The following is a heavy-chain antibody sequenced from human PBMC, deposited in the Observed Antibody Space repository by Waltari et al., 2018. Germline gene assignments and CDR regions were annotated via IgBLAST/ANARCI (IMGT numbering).Heavy chain of an antibody. CDR2: MNPHSGNA. Sequence: QVQLVQSGAEVKQPGASVQVSCRPSGYTSTTHAINWVRQATGQGLEWMGWMNPHSGNAGYAQKFQGRVTITWNTSINTAYMELSSLTSEDTAVYYCARNAHYYFNYWGQGTLVTVSS. V-gene: IGHV1-8*03. D-gene: IGHD2-8*01. J-gene: IGHJ4*02. CDR1: GYTSTTHA. CDR3: ARNAHYYFNY.